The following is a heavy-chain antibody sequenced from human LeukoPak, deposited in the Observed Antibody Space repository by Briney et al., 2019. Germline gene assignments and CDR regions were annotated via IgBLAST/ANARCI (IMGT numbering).Heavy chain of an antibody. J-gene: IGHJ4*02. CDR3: ARVGDGYKGFAFDY. CDR1: GGSISSGGYY. V-gene: IGHV4-31*03. CDR2: IYYSGST. D-gene: IGHD5-24*01. Sequence: SQTLSLTCTVYGGSISSGGYYWSWIRQHPGKGLEWIGYIYYSGSTYYNPSLKSRVTISVDTSKNQFSLKLSSVTAADTAMYYCARVGDGYKGFAFDYWGQGTLVTVSS.